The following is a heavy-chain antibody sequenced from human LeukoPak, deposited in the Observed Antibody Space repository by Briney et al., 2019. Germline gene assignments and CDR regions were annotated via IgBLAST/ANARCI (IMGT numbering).Heavy chain of an antibody. D-gene: IGHD5-12*01. J-gene: IGHJ3*02. V-gene: IGHV3-66*01. CDR1: GFTVSSNY. CDR2: IYSGGST. Sequence: PGGSLRLSCAASGFTVSSNYMSWVRQAPGKGLEWVSVIYSGGSTYYADSVKGRFTISRDNSKNTLYLQMNSLRAEDTAVYYCARDGGSGYGGQNAFDIWGQGTMVTVSS. CDR3: ARDGGSGYGGQNAFDI.